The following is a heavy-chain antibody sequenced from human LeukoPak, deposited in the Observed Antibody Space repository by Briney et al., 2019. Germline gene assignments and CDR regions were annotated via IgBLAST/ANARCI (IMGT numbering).Heavy chain of an antibody. J-gene: IGHJ3*02. CDR2: ISGSGGST. CDR3: ARHSSSWYFAFDI. V-gene: IGHV3-23*01. Sequence: GGSLRLSCAASGFTFSSYAMSWVRQAPGKGLEWVSAISGSGGSTYYADSVKGRLTISRDNSKNTLYLQMNSLRAEDTAVYYCARHSSSWYFAFDIWGQGTMVTVSS. D-gene: IGHD6-13*01. CDR1: GFTFSSYA.